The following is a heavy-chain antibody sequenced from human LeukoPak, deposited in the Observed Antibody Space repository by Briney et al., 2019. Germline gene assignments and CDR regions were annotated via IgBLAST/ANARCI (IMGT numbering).Heavy chain of an antibody. CDR1: GFTFSDYY. Sequence: GGSLRLSCAASGFTFSDYYMSWIRQAPGKGLEWVSYISSSGSTIYYADSVKGRFTISRDNAKNSLYLQMNSLRAEGTAVYYCARELRGYSYGSAFDIWGQGTMVTVSS. V-gene: IGHV3-11*04. CDR3: ARELRGYSYGSAFDI. J-gene: IGHJ3*02. D-gene: IGHD5-18*01. CDR2: ISSSGSTI.